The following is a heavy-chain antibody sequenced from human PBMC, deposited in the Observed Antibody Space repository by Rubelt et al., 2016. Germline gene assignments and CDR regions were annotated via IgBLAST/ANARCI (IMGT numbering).Heavy chain of an antibody. D-gene: IGHD4/OR15-4a*01. CDR2: VSGGREDA. Sequence: EVQLVESGGGLVQPGGSLRLSCTASGFTFDIYAMSWVRQAPGKGLDWVSTVSGGREDAHYAETVEGRFTAFRDNSRNTLYLQMSSLTVEDTAVYYWAKASRYGASGSCPPYNDYFDSWGQGTQVHVSS. CDR3: AKASRYGASGSCPPYNDYFDS. CDR1: GFTFDIYA. V-gene: IGHV3-23*04. J-gene: IGHJ4*02.